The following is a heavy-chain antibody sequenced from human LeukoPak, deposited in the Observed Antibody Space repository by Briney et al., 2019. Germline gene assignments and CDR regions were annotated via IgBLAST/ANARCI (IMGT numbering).Heavy chain of an antibody. J-gene: IGHJ4*02. CDR3: ARGREYTYGYHFDY. V-gene: IGHV4-59*01. CDR2: VYYSGST. Sequence: PSETLSLTCTISGGSISSYYWSWIRQPPGKGLEWIGYVYYSGSTEYNPSLQSRVTISVDTSKNQFSPKLSSVTAADTAVYFCARGREYTYGYHFDYWDQGTLVTVSS. CDR1: GGSISSYY. D-gene: IGHD5-18*01.